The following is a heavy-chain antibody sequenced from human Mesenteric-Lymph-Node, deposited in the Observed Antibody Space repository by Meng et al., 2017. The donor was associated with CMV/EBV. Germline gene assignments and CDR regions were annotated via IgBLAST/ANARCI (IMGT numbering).Heavy chain of an antibody. CDR2: IGGNGITT. Sequence: GESLKISCAASGFTFSSYAMSWVRRAPGKGLEWVSGIGGNGITTYYADSVKGRFSMSRDNSKNTLYLQMNSLRAEDTAVYYCAKDHFWVAVAGLRYYYYGMDVWGQGTTVTVSS. D-gene: IGHD6-19*01. V-gene: IGHV3-23*01. CDR3: AKDHFWVAVAGLRYYYYGMDV. J-gene: IGHJ6*02. CDR1: GFTFSSYA.